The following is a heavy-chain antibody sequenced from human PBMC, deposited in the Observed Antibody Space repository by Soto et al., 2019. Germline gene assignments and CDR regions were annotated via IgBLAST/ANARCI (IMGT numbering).Heavy chain of an antibody. D-gene: IGHD3-22*01. CDR3: AGYYNFDY. CDR2: ISSGSGTI. Sequence: EVQLVESGGGLVQPGGSLRLSCAASGFTFSSYAMNWVRQAPGKGLEWVSYISSGSGTIYYADSVKGRFTVSRDNAKNSLYLQMNSLRYEDTAVYFCAGYYNFDYWGQGTLVTVSS. V-gene: IGHV3-48*02. CDR1: GFTFSSYA. J-gene: IGHJ4*02.